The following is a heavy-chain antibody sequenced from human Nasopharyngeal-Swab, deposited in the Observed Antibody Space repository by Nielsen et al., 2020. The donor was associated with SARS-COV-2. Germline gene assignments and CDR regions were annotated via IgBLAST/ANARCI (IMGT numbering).Heavy chain of an antibody. D-gene: IGHD3-22*01. CDR3: ARHSRVTTVVVVTLFDF. J-gene: IGHJ4*02. V-gene: IGHV4-39*01. CDR2: MSYSGVT. Sequence: WMRQPPGKGLEWIGSMSYSGVTFYNPSLRNRVTLSGDTSKNLLSLKLDSVTAADTALYYCARHSRVTTVVVVTLFDFWGQGIQVTVSS.